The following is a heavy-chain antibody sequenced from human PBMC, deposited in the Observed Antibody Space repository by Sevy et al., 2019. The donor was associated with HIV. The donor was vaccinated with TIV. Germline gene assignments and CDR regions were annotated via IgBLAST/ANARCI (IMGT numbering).Heavy chain of an antibody. D-gene: IGHD3-16*02. CDR2: ISYDGNK. J-gene: IGHJ4*02. CDR3: VRAGRLRLGELSSGPDY. Sequence: GGSLRLSCTASGFNFNTYGMHWVRQAPGKGLEWLAIISYDGNKYYADSVEGRFTISRDNSRNTLYLEMNSLKSEDTAVFHCVRAGRLRLGELSSGPDYWGPGTLVTVSS. V-gene: IGHV3-30*03. CDR1: GFNFNTYG.